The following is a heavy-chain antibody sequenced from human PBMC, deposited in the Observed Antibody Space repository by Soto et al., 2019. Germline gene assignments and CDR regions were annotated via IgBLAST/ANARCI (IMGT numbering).Heavy chain of an antibody. D-gene: IGHD4-17*01. Sequence: EVQLVESGGGLVQPGGSLRVSCAASGFTFNRFWMHWVRQGPGKGLVWVSRIYSDGSITSYADSVKGRFTISRDNAKNRVYLQMNSRRAEDTVVYYCARGGGGDDYGANYGMDVWGQGTTVTVSS. CDR2: IYSDGSIT. CDR3: ARGGGGDDYGANYGMDV. V-gene: IGHV3-74*01. CDR1: GFTFNRFW. J-gene: IGHJ6*02.